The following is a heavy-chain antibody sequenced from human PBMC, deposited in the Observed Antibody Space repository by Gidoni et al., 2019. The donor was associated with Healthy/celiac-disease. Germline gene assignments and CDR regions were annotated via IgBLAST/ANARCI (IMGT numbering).Heavy chain of an antibody. CDR3: ARKWQLGRYYYYGMDV. CDR1: GYPSPSYD. J-gene: IGHJ6*02. CDR2: MNPNSGNT. Sequence: QVQLVQSGAEVKKPGASVKVSCKASGYPSPSYDINWVRRATGQGLEWMGWMNPNSGNTGYAQKFQGRVTMTRNTSISTAYMELSSLRSEDTAVYYCARKWQLGRYYYYGMDVWGQGTTVTVSS. D-gene: IGHD6-6*01. V-gene: IGHV1-8*01.